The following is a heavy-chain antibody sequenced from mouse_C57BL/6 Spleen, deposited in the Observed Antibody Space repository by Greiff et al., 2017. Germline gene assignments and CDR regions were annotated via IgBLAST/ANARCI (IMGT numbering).Heavy chain of an antibody. CDR1: GFTFSSYA. V-gene: IGHV5-9-1*02. CDR2: ISSGGDYT. J-gene: IGHJ4*01. Sequence: EVKVVESGEGLVKPGGSLKLSCAASGFTFSSYAMSWVRQTPEKRLEWVAYISSGGDYTYYADTVKGRFTFSRDNARNTLYLRMSSLKSEETAMDYYRRGGYGYEYAMDYWGQGTSVTVSS. D-gene: IGHD2-2*01. CDR3: RRGGYGYEYAMDY.